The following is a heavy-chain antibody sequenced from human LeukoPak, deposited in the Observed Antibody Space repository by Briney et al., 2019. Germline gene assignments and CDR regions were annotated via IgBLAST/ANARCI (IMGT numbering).Heavy chain of an antibody. CDR3: ARDRRYFDTGGLGGPDY. CDR1: GFPFSTYT. V-gene: IGHV3-21*01. Sequence: GGSLRLSCAASGFPFSTYTMNWVRQAPGKGLEWVSSISSSSSYIYYADSMKGRFTISRDNAKNSLYLQMNNLRAEDTAVYYCARDRRYFDTGGLGGPDYWGQGTLVTVSS. CDR2: ISSSSSYI. J-gene: IGHJ4*02. D-gene: IGHD2-8*02.